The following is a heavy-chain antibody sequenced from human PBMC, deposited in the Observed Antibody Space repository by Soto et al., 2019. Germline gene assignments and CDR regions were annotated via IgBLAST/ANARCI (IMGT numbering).Heavy chain of an antibody. CDR3: AKRMAATQHFDY. CDR1: VVTFSSFG. D-gene: IGHD6-13*01. V-gene: IGHV3-30*18. J-gene: IGHJ4*02. Sequence: SLSVSMAASVVTFSSFGMQWVRQAPGKGLEWVALISYDGNTKYYADSVKGRFTISRDNSKNTLFLQMNSLRAEDTAIYYCAKRMAATQHFDYWGQGTLVTGSS. CDR2: ISYDGNTK.